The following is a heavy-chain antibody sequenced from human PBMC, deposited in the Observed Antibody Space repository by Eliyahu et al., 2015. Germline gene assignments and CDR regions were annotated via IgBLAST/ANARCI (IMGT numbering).Heavy chain of an antibody. CDR2: ISAYNGNT. D-gene: IGHD3-10*01. CDR3: ARGQRASGSMVQGAQVAFDI. Sequence: QVQLVQSGAEVKKPXASVKVSCKASGYTFTSYGISWVRXAPGQGLEWMGWISAYNGNTNYAQKLQGRVTMTTDTSTSTAYMELRSLRSDDTAVYYCARGQRASGSMVQGAQVAFDIWGQGTMVTVSS. J-gene: IGHJ3*02. CDR1: GYTFTSYG. V-gene: IGHV1-18*01.